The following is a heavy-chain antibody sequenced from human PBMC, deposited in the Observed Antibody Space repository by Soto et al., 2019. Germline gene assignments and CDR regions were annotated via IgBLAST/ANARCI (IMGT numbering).Heavy chain of an antibody. CDR2: IIPIFGTA. V-gene: IGHV1-69*13. Sequence: RASVKVSCKASGGTFSSYVISWVRQAPGQGLEWMGGIIPIFGTANYAQKFQGRVTITADESTSTAYMELSSLRSEDTAVYYCARDSELAPLLWFDPWGQGTLVTVSS. J-gene: IGHJ5*02. CDR1: GGTFSSYV. D-gene: IGHD6-6*01. CDR3: ARDSELAPLLWFDP.